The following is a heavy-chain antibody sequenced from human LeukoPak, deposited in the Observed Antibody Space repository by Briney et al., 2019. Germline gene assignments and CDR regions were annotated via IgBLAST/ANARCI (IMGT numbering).Heavy chain of an antibody. J-gene: IGHJ4*02. Sequence: GGSLRLSCAASGFTFSSYSMNWVRQAPGKGLEWVTSISRSGSYIYDADSVKGRFTISRDNARDSLYLQMNSLRVEDTAVYYCARSAAADIFYFDYWGQGTLVTVSS. CDR2: ISRSGSYI. V-gene: IGHV3-21*01. CDR3: ARSAAADIFYFDY. D-gene: IGHD6-13*01. CDR1: GFTFSSYS.